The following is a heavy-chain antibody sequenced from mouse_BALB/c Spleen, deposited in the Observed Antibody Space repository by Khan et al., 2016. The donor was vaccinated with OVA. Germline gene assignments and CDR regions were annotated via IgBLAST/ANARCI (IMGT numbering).Heavy chain of an antibody. CDR3: TRSYDTYYFDY. D-gene: IGHD2-3*01. Sequence: VQLQQSGTVLARPGASVKMSCKASGYSFTSSWMHWVKQRPGQGLEWIGTIYPGISDTRFNQKFKVRATLTAVTSANPAYLELSIRTNDDSAGYFCTRSYDTYYFDYWGQGATLTVSS. J-gene: IGHJ2*01. CDR2: IYPGISDT. V-gene: IGHV1-5*01. CDR1: GYSFTSSW.